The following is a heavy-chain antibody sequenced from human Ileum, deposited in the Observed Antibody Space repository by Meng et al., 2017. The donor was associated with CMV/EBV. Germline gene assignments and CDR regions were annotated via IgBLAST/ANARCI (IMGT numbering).Heavy chain of an antibody. V-gene: IGHV1-2*02. CDR1: GYPFTAKH. J-gene: IGHJ4*02. CDR3: VKEDWYFDF. D-gene: IGHD3-9*01. Sequence: QVQLVQFGAEVKKPGAALKVSCKTSGYPFTAKHLHWVRQAPGQGLEWMGWIYPQNGGTYFAQKFQGRVTMTSDTSITTAYMELSSLTSDDTAIYYCVKEDWYFDFWGQGTLVTVSS. CDR2: IYPQNGGT.